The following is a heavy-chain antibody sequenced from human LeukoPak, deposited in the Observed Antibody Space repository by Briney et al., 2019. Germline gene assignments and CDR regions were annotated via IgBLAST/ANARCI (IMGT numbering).Heavy chain of an antibody. J-gene: IGHJ4*02. Sequence: SETLSLTCTVPGGSISSYYWSWIRQPPGKGLEWIGHIYYSGSTNYNPSLKSRVTISVDTSKNQFSLKLSSVTAADTAVYYCARYVVYSNREYYFDYWGQGTLVTVSS. CDR1: GGSISSYY. D-gene: IGHD6-13*01. CDR3: ARYVVYSNREYYFDY. CDR2: IYYSGST. V-gene: IGHV4-59*01.